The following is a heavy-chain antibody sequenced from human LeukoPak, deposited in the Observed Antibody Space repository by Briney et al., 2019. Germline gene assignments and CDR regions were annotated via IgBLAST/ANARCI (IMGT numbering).Heavy chain of an antibody. D-gene: IGHD6-19*01. CDR2: ISSSSYI. J-gene: IGHJ4*02. V-gene: IGHV3-21*01. CDR3: AREGIAVAAFDY. Sequence: GGSLRLSCAASGFTFSSYGMNWVRQAPGKGLEWVSSISSSSYIYYADSVKGRFTISRDNAKNSLYLQMNSLRAEDTAVYYCAREGIAVAAFDYWGQGTLVTVSS. CDR1: GFTFSSYG.